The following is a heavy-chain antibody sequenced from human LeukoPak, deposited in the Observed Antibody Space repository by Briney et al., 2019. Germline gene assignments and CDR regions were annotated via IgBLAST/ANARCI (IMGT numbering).Heavy chain of an antibody. CDR2: ISGSGGST. Sequence: GGSLRLSCAASGFTFSSYAMSWVRQAPGKGLEWVSAISGSGGSTYYADSVKGRFTISRDNSKYTPYLQMNSLRAEDTAVYYCAKGSRNNWFDPWGQGTLVTVSS. J-gene: IGHJ5*02. V-gene: IGHV3-23*01. CDR1: GFTFSSYA. CDR3: AKGSRNNWFDP.